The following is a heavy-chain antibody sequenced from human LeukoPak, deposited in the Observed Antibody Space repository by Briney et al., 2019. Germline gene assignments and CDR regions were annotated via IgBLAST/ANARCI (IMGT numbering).Heavy chain of an antibody. CDR1: GFTFSSYS. J-gene: IGHJ6*02. V-gene: IGHV3-21*01. CDR3: ARAVPSYYGMDV. D-gene: IGHD2-2*01. CDR2: ISSSSSYI. Sequence: RTGGSLRLSCAASGFTFSSYSMNWVRQAPGKGLEWVSSISSSSSYIYYADSVKGRFTISRDNAKNSLYLQMNSLRAEDTAVYYCARAVPSYYGMDVWGQGTTVTVSS.